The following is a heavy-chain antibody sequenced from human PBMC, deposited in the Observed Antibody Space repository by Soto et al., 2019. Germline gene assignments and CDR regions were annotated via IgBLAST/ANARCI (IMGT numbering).Heavy chain of an antibody. CDR1: GLTFSSYA. V-gene: IGHV3-33*01. D-gene: IGHD5-18*01. CDR2: IWYDGSNK. CDR3: ARGGYRNASAFDF. J-gene: IGHJ4*02. Sequence: GGSLRLSCAASGLTFSSYAMHWVRQAPGKGLEWVAIIWYDGSNKYCADSVKGRFTISRDNSKNTVYLQMSSLRAEDTAVYFCARGGYRNASAFDFWGQGTPVTVSS.